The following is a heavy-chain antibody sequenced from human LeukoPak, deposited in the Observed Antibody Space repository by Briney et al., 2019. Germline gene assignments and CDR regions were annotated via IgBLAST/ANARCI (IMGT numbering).Heavy chain of an antibody. CDR2: IYYSGST. CDR1: GGSISSSSYY. Sequence: SETLSLTCTVSGGSISSSSYYWGWIRQPPGKGLEWIGSIYYSGSTYYNPSLKSRVTISVDTSKNQFSLKLGSVTAADTAVYYCAREGVGTTGTTFNWFDPWGQGTLVTVSS. J-gene: IGHJ5*02. CDR3: AREGVGTTGTTFNWFDP. D-gene: IGHD1-1*01. V-gene: IGHV4-39*07.